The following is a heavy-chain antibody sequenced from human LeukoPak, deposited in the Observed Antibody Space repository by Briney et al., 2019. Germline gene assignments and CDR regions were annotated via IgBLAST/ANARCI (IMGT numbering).Heavy chain of an antibody. D-gene: IGHD3-10*01. J-gene: IGHJ3*02. V-gene: IGHV4-4*07. Sequence: SETLSLTCTVSGGSISSYYWSWIRQPAGKGLEWIGRIYSSGSTDYNPSLKSRVTISVDTSKNQFSLRLTSVTAADTAVYYCAARNYYGSGSYAFDIWGQGTMVTVSS. CDR1: GGSISSYY. CDR2: IYSSGST. CDR3: AARNYYGSGSYAFDI.